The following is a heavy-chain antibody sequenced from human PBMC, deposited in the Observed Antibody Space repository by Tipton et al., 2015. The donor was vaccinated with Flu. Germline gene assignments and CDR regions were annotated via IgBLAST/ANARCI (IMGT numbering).Heavy chain of an antibody. CDR1: GGSISSSRYY. D-gene: IGHD2-21*01. CDR2: IYHSGTA. V-gene: IGHV4-39*07. CDR3: ARDYGGHIYY. Sequence: TLSLTCTVSGGSISSSRYYWGWIRQPPGKGLEWIGSIYHSGTAYYNPSLKSRVTISVDTSKNQFSLKLSSVTAADTAVYYCARDYGGHIYYWGQGTLVTVSS. J-gene: IGHJ4*02.